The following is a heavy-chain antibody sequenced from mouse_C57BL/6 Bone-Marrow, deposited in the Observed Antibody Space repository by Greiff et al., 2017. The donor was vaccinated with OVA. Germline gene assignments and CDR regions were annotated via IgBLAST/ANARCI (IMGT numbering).Heavy chain of an antibody. D-gene: IGHD1-1*01. V-gene: IGHV1-18*01. CDR3: ARREGNDYGSRWYCDV. Sequence: VQLQQSGPELVKPGASVKIPCKASGYTFTDYNMDWVKQSHGKSLEWIGDINPNNGGTIYNQKFKGKATLTVDKSSSTAYMELRSLTSKDTAVYYCARREGNDYGSRWYCDVWGTGTTVTVSS. CDR2: INPNNGGT. J-gene: IGHJ1*03. CDR1: GYTFTDYN.